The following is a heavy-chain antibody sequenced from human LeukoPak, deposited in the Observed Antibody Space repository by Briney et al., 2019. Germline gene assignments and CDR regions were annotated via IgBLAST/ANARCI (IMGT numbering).Heavy chain of an antibody. CDR2: ISYDGSNK. CDR3: ARDLVRQQLARFDY. J-gene: IGHJ4*02. CDR1: GYTFSSYA. Sequence: GGSLRLSCADSGYTFSSYAMHWVRQAPGKGLEWVAVISYDGSNKYYADSVKGRFTISRDNSKNTLYLQMNSLRAEDTAVYYCARDLVRQQLARFDYWGQRTLVTFSS. V-gene: IGHV3-30-3*01. D-gene: IGHD6-13*01.